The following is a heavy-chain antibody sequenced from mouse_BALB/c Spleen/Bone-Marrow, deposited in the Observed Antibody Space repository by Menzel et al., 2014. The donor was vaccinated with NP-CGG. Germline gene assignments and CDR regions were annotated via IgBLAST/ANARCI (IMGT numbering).Heavy chain of an antibody. CDR3: ARYDGPAWFAY. V-gene: IGHV1S81*02. Sequence: QVQLQQPGAELVKPGASVRLSCKASGYSFTTYWIHWVKQRPGQGLEWIGEINPSNGRTNYNEKFKSKATLTVDKSSSTAYMQLSSLTSEDPAVYYCARYDGPAWFAYWGQGTLVTVSA. CDR1: GYSFTTYW. J-gene: IGHJ3*01. CDR2: INPSNGRT. D-gene: IGHD2-3*01.